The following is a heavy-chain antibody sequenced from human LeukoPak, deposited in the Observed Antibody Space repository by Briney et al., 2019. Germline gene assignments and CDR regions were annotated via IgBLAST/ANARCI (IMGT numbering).Heavy chain of an antibody. D-gene: IGHD6-13*01. Sequence: PSGTLSLTCAVSGGSISSSNWWSWVRQPPGKGLEWIGEIYHSGSTNYNPSLKSRVTISVDKSKNQFSLKLSSVTAADTAVYYCARDSIAAAPGPGYWGQGTLVTVSS. J-gene: IGHJ4*02. CDR1: GGSISSSNW. V-gene: IGHV4-4*02. CDR3: ARDSIAAAPGPGY. CDR2: IYHSGST.